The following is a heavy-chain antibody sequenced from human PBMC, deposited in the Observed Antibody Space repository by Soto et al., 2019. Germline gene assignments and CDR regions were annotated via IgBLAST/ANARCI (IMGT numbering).Heavy chain of an antibody. J-gene: IGHJ4*02. CDR3: ARGAGYGDYGGY. D-gene: IGHD4-17*01. CDR2: ISGTGSSI. Sequence: EVQLVESGGGLVQPGGSLRLSCAASGFSLRGYSMSWVRQAPGKGLEWVSYISGTGSSIYADSVKDRFTISRDNAKNSVYLQMNSLGDDDTAVYYCARGAGYGDYGGYWGQGTLVTVSS. V-gene: IGHV3-48*02. CDR1: GFSLRGYS.